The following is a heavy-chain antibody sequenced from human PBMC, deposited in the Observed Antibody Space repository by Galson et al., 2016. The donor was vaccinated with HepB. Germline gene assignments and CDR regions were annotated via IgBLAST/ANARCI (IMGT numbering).Heavy chain of an antibody. CDR1: GYNFTNYW. J-gene: IGHJ4*02. V-gene: IGHV5-10-1*01. D-gene: IGHD2-15*01. Sequence: QSGAEVTKPGESLRISCQGSGYNFTNYWISWVRRMPGKGLEWMGRIDPSDSFTNYNPSFQGHVSISVDRSISTAPLQWSSLKASDTAIYYCARHGGPHVVPTYNDYWGQGTLVTVSS. CDR2: IDPSDSFT. CDR3: ARHGGPHVVPTYNDY.